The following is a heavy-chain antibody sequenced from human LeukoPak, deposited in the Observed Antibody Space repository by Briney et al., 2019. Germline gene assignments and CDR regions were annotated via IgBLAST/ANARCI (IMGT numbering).Heavy chain of an antibody. Sequence: PGGSLRLSCAASGFTFSAYEMNWVRQAPGKGLEWVANINQDGSEKFYVGSVKGRFTISRDDAKDSLFLQMNSLRDEDTAVYYCARGITTVRGVIFPYWGQGTLVTVSS. CDR3: ARGITTVRGVIFPY. CDR1: GFTFSAYE. J-gene: IGHJ4*02. CDR2: INQDGSEK. D-gene: IGHD3-10*01. V-gene: IGHV3-7*04.